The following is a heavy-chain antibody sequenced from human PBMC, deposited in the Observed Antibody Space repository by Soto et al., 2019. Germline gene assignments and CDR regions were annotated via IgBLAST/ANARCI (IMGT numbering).Heavy chain of an antibody. D-gene: IGHD6-6*01. J-gene: IGHJ6*02. CDR1: GYSFTSYW. CDR3: AFPIQPFYSSSSMTQAYYYYYGMDV. V-gene: IGHV5-10-1*01. Sequence: GESLKISCKGSGYSFTSYWISWVRQMPGKGLEWMGRIDPSDSYTNYSPSFQGHVTISADKSISTAYLQWSSLKASDTAMYYCAFPIQPFYSSSSMTQAYYYYYGMDVWGQGTTVTVSS. CDR2: IDPSDSYT.